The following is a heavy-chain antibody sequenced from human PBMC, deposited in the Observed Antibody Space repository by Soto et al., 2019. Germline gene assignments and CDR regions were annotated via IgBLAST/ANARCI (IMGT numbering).Heavy chain of an antibody. CDR3: ARDSPLSGSYLSVGVVPP. V-gene: IGHV1-18*01. Sequence: QVQLVQSGAEVKKPGASVKVSCKASGYTFTSYGISWVRQAPGQGLEWMGWISAYNGNTNYAQKLQGRVTMTTDTSTRTAYRELRSLRSDDTAVYYCARDSPLSGSYLSVGVVPPWGQGTLVTVSS. CDR2: ISAYNGNT. D-gene: IGHD1-26*01. J-gene: IGHJ5*02. CDR1: GYTFTSYG.